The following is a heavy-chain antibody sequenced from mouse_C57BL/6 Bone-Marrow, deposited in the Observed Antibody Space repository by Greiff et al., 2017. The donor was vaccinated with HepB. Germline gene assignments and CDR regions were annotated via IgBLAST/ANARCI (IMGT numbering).Heavy chain of an antibody. J-gene: IGHJ2*01. CDR3: ARLRGSSRGYFDY. D-gene: IGHD1-1*01. CDR2: IRNKANGYTT. CDR1: GFTFTDYY. Sequence: DVQLVESGGGLVQPGGSLSLSCAASGFTFTDYYMSWVRQPPGKALEWLGFIRNKANGYTTEYSAASVKGRFTISRDNSQSILYLQMNALRAEDSATYYCARLRGSSRGYFDYWGQGTTLTVSS. V-gene: IGHV7-3*01.